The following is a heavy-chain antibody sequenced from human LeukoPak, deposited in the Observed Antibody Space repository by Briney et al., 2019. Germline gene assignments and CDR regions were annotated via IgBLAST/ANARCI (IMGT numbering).Heavy chain of an antibody. CDR2: INHSGST. CDR1: GGSFSGYY. Sequence: SETLSLTCAVYGGSFSGYYWSWIRQPPGKGLEWIGEINHSGSTNYNPSLKSRVTISVDTPKNQFSLKLSSVTAADTAVYYCARGSWGLDWFDPWGQGTLVTVSS. J-gene: IGHJ5*02. CDR3: ARGSWGLDWFDP. V-gene: IGHV4-34*01. D-gene: IGHD7-27*01.